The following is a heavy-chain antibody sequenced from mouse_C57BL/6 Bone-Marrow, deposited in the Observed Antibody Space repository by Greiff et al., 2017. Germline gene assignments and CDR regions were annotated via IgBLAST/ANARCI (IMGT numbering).Heavy chain of an antibody. V-gene: IGHV3-6*01. CDR3: ARETTVPLDY. J-gene: IGHJ2*01. Sequence: ESGPGLVKPSQSLSLTCSVTGYSITSGYYWNWIRQFPGNKLEWMGYISYDGSNNYNPSLKNRISITRDTSKNQFFLKLNSVTTEDTATYYCARETTVPLDYWGQGTTLTVSS. CDR1: GYSITSGYY. D-gene: IGHD1-1*01. CDR2: ISYDGSN.